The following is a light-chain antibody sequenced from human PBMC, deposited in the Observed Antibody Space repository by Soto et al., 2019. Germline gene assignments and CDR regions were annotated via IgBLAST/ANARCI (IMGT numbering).Light chain of an antibody. CDR1: TNDVGDNNY. J-gene: IGLJ3*02. CDR2: EVT. Sequence: QAVVSQPASVSGSPGQTITISCTGTTNDVGDNNYVSWYQQHPGTAPKLIIYEVTDRPSGVSDRFSGSQSDKVASLTISGLQAGDEAEYFCSSYTTNKTRVFGGGTKVTVL. CDR3: SSYTTNKTRV. V-gene: IGLV2-14*01.